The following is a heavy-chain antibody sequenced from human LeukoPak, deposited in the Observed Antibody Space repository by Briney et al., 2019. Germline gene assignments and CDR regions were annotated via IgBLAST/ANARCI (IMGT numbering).Heavy chain of an antibody. CDR1: GFTFSTAW. V-gene: IGHV3-15*01. J-gene: IGHJ4*02. CDR3: ITEYYGSAMY. CDR2: IKSKNVGGTT. Sequence: PGGSLRISCAASGFTFSTAWMSWVRQAPGKGLEWVGRIKSKNVGGTTEFTAPVKGRFTISRDDSKNTVYLQMNSLRTEGTAVYYCITEYYGSAMYWGQGALVTVSS. D-gene: IGHD3-10*01.